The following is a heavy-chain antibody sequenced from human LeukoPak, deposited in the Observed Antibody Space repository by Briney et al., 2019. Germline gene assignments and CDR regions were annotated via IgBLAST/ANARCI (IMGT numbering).Heavy chain of an antibody. Sequence: GGSLRLSCAASGFTFSSYWMSWVRQAPGKGLEWVANIKPDGSEKYYVDSVGGRFTISRDNAKNSLYLQMNSLRAEDTAVYYFRYSGRGGFDYWGQGTLVNVSS. CDR1: GFTFSSYW. CDR3: RYSGRGGFDY. CDR2: IKPDGSEK. V-gene: IGHV3-7*01. J-gene: IGHJ4*02. D-gene: IGHD5-12*01.